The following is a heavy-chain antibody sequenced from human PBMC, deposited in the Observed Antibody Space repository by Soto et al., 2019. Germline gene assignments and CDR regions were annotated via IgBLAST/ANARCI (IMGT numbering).Heavy chain of an antibody. CDR3: ARILTTDWYFDL. CDR2: ISPYNGNT. D-gene: IGHD4-17*01. CDR1: GYTFTTYD. Sequence: ASVKVSCKASGYTFTTYDISSVRQAPGQGLEWMGWISPYNGNTNYAQKFQDRVTMTTDTSTSTAYMEVRSLRSDDTAVYYCARILTTDWYFDLWGRGTLVTVSS. V-gene: IGHV1-18*01. J-gene: IGHJ2*01.